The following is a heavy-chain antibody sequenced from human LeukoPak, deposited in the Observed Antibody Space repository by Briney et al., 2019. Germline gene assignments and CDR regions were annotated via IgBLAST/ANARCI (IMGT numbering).Heavy chain of an antibody. V-gene: IGHV4-38-2*02. D-gene: IGHD2/OR15-2a*01. CDR1: GYSISSGYY. Sequence: ASETLSLTRTVSGYSISSGYYWGWIRQPPGKGLEWIGSIYHSGSTYYNPSLKSRVTISVDRSKNQFSLKLSSVTAADTAVYYCARGIVDAFDIWGQGTMVTVSS. J-gene: IGHJ3*02. CDR2: IYHSGST. CDR3: ARGIVDAFDI.